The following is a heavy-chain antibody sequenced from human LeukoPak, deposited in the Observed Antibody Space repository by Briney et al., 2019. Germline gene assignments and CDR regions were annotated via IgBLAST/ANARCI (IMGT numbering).Heavy chain of an antibody. J-gene: IGHJ6*03. D-gene: IGHD3-22*01. CDR2: ISGSGGST. V-gene: IGHV3-23*01. CDR3: AKDSSGTCYYYMYV. Sequence: AGGSLTLSCAASGFTFSSNAMSWVRQAPGKGREWVLAISGSGGSTYYAASVKGRFTISRDNSKNTLYLQMNSLKAEDTAVYYWAKDSSGTCYYYMYVRGKGTTVTVSS. CDR1: GFTFSSNA.